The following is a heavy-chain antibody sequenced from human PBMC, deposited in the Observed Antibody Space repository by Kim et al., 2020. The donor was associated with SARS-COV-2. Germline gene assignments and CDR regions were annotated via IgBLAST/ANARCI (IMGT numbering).Heavy chain of an antibody. J-gene: IGHJ4*02. CDR1: GFTFSSYA. CDR2: ISGSGGST. D-gene: IGHD3-10*01. Sequence: GGSLRLSCAASGFTFSSYAMSWVRQAPGKGLEWVSAISGSGGSTYYADSVKGRFTISRDNSKNTLYLQMNSLRAEDTAVYYCAKDPISYYYGSGSSYFDYRGQGTLVTV. CDR3: AKDPISYYYGSGSSYFDY. V-gene: IGHV3-23*01.